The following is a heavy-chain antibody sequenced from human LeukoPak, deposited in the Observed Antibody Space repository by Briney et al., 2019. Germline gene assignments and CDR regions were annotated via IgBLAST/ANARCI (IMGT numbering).Heavy chain of an antibody. CDR1: GFTRSSYI. CDR3: ARLVGKDYYDSSGYYDY. V-gene: IGHV3-21*01. CDR2: ISSRSGYI. J-gene: IGHJ4*02. Sequence: GGSLILHGAASGFTRSSYIMNWVRQAPGKGLEWVSSISSRSGYIYYADSVKGRFTISRDNAKNSLYLQMNSMRAEDTAVYYCARLVGKDYYDSSGYYDYWGQGTLVTVSS. D-gene: IGHD3-22*01.